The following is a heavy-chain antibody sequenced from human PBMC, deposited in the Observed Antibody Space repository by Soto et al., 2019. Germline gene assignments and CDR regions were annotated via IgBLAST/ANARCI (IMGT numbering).Heavy chain of an antibody. Sequence: QVQLVQSGAEVKKLGSSVKVSCKASGGTFSSYAISWVRQAPGQGLEWMGGIIPIFGTANYAQKFQGRVTITADESTSTAYMELSSLRSEDTAVYYCALRGGSSWHGGWWFDPWGQGTLVTVSS. V-gene: IGHV1-69*01. J-gene: IGHJ5*02. CDR2: IIPIFGTA. D-gene: IGHD6-13*01. CDR3: ALRGGSSWHGGWWFDP. CDR1: GGTFSSYA.